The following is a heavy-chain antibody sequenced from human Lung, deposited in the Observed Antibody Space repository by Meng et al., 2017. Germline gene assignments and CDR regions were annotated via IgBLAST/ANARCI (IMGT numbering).Heavy chain of an antibody. J-gene: IGHJ5*02. CDR3: AKEAAMAS. CDR2: ISSTGDST. V-gene: IGHV3-23*01. Sequence: ESGVGLVQPGGSLRLSCAASGFTFTAFSMTWVRQAPGKGLEWVSTISSTGDSTFYPDSVKGRFIVSRDNSKNTLYLQMNSLRAEDTAIYYCAKEAAMASWGQGTLVTVSS. D-gene: IGHD5-18*01. CDR1: GFTFTAFS.